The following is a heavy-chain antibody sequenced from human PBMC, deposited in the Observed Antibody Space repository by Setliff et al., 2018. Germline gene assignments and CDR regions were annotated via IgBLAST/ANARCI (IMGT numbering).Heavy chain of an antibody. Sequence: KTSETLSLTCTVSGGSISSYYWSWIRQPPGKGLEWIGYIYTSGSTNYNPSLKSRVTISVDTSKNQFSLKLSSVTAADTAVYYCARDDTAMVSGFDYWGQGTLVTVSS. CDR3: ARDDTAMVSGFDY. CDR2: IYTSGST. V-gene: IGHV4-4*08. J-gene: IGHJ4*02. D-gene: IGHD5-18*01. CDR1: GGSISSYY.